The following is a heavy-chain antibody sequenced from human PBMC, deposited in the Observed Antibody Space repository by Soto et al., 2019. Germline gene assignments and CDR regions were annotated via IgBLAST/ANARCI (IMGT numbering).Heavy chain of an antibody. Sequence: SVKVSCQASRYTFTSYGISWLRQAPVQGLEWMGWISAYNGNTNYAQKLQGRVTMTTDTSTSTAYMELRSLRSDDTAVYYCARDSGYYDSSGYGYYYYGMDVWGQGTTVTVSS. CDR2: ISAYNGNT. V-gene: IGHV1-18*01. CDR3: ARDSGYYDSSGYGYYYYGMDV. J-gene: IGHJ6*02. CDR1: RYTFTSYG. D-gene: IGHD3-22*01.